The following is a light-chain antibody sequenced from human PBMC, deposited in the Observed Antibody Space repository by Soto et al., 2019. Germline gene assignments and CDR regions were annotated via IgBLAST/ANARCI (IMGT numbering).Light chain of an antibody. Sequence: DIQMTQSPSSLSASVGDRVTITCRASQSIASRLNWYQQKPGRAPKLLIYGASTLESGVPSRFSVSGSGKDFTLTVSSLQVEDVANYDCQQTNTRPRTFGQGTKVDVK. CDR1: QSIASR. CDR3: QQTNTRPRT. V-gene: IGKV1-39*01. J-gene: IGKJ1*01. CDR2: GAS.